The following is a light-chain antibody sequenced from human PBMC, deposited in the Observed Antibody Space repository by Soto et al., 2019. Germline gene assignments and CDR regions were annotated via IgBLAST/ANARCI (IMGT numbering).Light chain of an antibody. Sequence: EIVFTQSPGTLSLSPGERATLSCRASQSVSSIYLAWYQQKPGQAPRLLIYGVSSRAPGIPERFSGSGSGTEFTLTISRXEPEDFAVYYCQHYGNSRWTFGQGTKVDIK. V-gene: IGKV3-20*01. CDR3: QHYGNSRWT. CDR1: QSVSSIY. J-gene: IGKJ1*01. CDR2: GVS.